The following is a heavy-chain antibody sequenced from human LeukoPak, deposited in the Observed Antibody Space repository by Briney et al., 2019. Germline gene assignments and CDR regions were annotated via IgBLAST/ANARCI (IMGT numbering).Heavy chain of an antibody. D-gene: IGHD2-21*02. CDR3: ARLIVVVTADVDY. V-gene: IGHV3-9*01. CDR2: ISWNSGSI. Sequence: PGGSLRLSCAGSGFIFNNYAMHWVRQPPGKGLEWVSGISWNSGSIDYADSVKGRFTISRDNSKNTLYLQMNSLRAEDTAVYYCARLIVVVTADVDYWGQGTLVTVSS. J-gene: IGHJ4*02. CDR1: GFIFNNYA.